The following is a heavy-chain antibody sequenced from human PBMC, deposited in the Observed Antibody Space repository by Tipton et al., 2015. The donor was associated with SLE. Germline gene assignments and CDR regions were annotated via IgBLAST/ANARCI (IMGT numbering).Heavy chain of an antibody. CDR2: ISYDESNK. J-gene: IGHJ6*03. V-gene: IGHV3-30*04. CDR1: GFTFSTYA. D-gene: IGHD3-3*01. CDR3: ARDFLELGYYYMDV. Sequence: SLRLSCAASGFTFSTYAMHWVRQAPGKGLEWVALISYDESNKYYTDSVKGRFTISRDNSKNTLYLQMNSLRPEDTAVYYCARDFLELGYYYMDVWGKGTTVTVSS.